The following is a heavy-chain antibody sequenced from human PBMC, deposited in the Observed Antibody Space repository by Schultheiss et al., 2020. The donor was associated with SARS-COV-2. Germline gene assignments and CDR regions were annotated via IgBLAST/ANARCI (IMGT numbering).Heavy chain of an antibody. CDR3: ASRLRWYVYNWFDP. CDR1: GGSISSGDYY. CDR2: IYYSGST. V-gene: IGHV4-30-4*01. D-gene: IGHD4-23*01. J-gene: IGHJ5*02. Sequence: SKTLSLTCTVSGGSISSGDYYWSWIRQPPGKGLEWIGYIYYSGSTNYNPSLKSRVTISVDTSKNQFSLKLSSVTAADTAVYYCASRLRWYVYNWFDPWGQGTLVTVSS.